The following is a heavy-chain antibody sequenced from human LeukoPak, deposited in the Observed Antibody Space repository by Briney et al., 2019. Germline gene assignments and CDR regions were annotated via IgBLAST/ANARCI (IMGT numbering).Heavy chain of an antibody. J-gene: IGHJ4*02. CDR3: ARHLYSGYDFGY. Sequence: SETLSLTCTVSGGSISSSSYYWGWIRQPPGKGLEWIGSMYYSGDSYYNPSLKSRVTISVDTSKNQFSLNLSSVTAADTAVYYCARHLYSGYDFGYWGQGTLVTVSS. CDR1: GGSISSSSYY. V-gene: IGHV4-39*01. D-gene: IGHD5-12*01. CDR2: MYYSGDS.